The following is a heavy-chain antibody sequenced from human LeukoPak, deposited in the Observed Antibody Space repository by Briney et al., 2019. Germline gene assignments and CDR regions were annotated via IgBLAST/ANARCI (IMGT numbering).Heavy chain of an antibody. J-gene: IGHJ4*02. V-gene: IGHV3-23*01. CDR3: APDLRGSAWSLDD. D-gene: IGHD6-13*01. Sequence: PGGSLRLSCADSGFTFSSYAMSWVRQAPGKGLEWVSTISVSGGSTYHADSVKGRFTISRDNSKNTLYLQMDGLRAEDTAIYYCAPDLRGSAWSLDDWGQGTLVTVSS. CDR2: ISVSGGST. CDR1: GFTFSSYA.